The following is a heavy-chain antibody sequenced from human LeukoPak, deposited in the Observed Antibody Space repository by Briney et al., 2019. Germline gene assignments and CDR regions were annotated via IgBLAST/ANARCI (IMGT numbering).Heavy chain of an antibody. CDR1: GYTFTSYD. D-gene: IGHD1-1*01. CDR3: AGGPPNSGYDY. J-gene: IGHJ4*02. CDR2: MSPNSGDT. Sequence: GASVKVSCKASGYTFTSYDFNWVRQATGQRPEWMGWMSPNSGDTGYAQKFQDRVTMTRNTSISTAYMELSSLRSDDPAVYYCAGGPPNSGYDYWGPGTLVTVSS. V-gene: IGHV1-8*01.